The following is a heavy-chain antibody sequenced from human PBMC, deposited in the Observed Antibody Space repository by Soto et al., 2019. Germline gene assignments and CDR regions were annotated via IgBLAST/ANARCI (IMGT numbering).Heavy chain of an antibody. CDR3: ARSPGYSYGDY. J-gene: IGHJ4*02. CDR2: ISAYNGNT. V-gene: IGHV1-18*01. CDR1: GYTFTNFG. Sequence: ASVKVSCKTSGYTFTNFGLSWVRQAPGQGLEWMGWISAYNGNTNYAQKLQGRVTMTTDTSTSTAYMELSSLRSEDTAVYYCARSPGYSYGDYWGQGTLVTVSS. D-gene: IGHD5-18*01.